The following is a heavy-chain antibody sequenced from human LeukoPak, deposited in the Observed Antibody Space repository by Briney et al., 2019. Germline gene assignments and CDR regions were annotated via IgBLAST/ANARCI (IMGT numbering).Heavy chain of an antibody. Sequence: GSSVKVSCKASGGTFNHFGINWVRQAPGHGLEWMGGIIPILDLTKYAPKIQDRVTITADKSTSTAYMELNSLRSEDTAVYFCARDSGRPPTSFDYWGQGTLVTVSS. CDR1: GGTFNHFG. D-gene: IGHD1-1*01. J-gene: IGHJ4*02. CDR3: ARDSGRPPTSFDY. CDR2: IIPILDLT. V-gene: IGHV1-69*04.